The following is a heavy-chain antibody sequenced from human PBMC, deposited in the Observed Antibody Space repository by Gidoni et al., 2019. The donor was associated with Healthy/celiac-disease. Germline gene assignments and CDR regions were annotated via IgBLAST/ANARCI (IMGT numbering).Heavy chain of an antibody. V-gene: IGHV1-69*08. Sequence: QVQLVQSGAEVKKPGSSVKVSCKASGGTFSRYTISWVRQAPGQGLEWLGRIIPILGIANYAQKFQGRVTITADKSTSTAYMELSSLRSEDTAVYYCARDPGPHAFDIWGQGTMVTVSS. CDR1: GGTFSRYT. CDR3: ARDPGPHAFDI. J-gene: IGHJ3*02. CDR2: IIPILGIA.